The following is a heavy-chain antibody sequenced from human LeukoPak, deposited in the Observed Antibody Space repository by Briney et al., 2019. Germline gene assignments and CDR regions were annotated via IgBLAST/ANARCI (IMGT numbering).Heavy chain of an antibody. CDR3: AKDFGRLQWLLYYFDY. D-gene: IGHD6-19*01. CDR1: GFTFSSYE. CDR2: ISYDGSNK. Sequence: PGGSLRLSCAASGFTFSSYEMNWVRQAPGKGLEWVAVISYDGSNKYYADSVKGRFTISRDNSKNTLYLQMNSLRAGDTAVYYCAKDFGRLQWLLYYFDYWGQGTLVTVSS. J-gene: IGHJ4*02. V-gene: IGHV3-30*18.